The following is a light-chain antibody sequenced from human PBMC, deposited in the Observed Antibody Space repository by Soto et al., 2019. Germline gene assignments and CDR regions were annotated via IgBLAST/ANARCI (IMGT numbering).Light chain of an antibody. Sequence: QSVLTQPPSVSAAPGQKVTISCSGSSSNIGSNFGSWYQQLPGTAPKLLIYDNDKRPSGIPDRFSGSKSGTSATLGITGLQTGDEADYYCGTWDSSLSAVVFGGGTK. CDR3: GTWDSSLSAVV. CDR2: DND. CDR1: SSNIGSNF. J-gene: IGLJ2*01. V-gene: IGLV1-51*01.